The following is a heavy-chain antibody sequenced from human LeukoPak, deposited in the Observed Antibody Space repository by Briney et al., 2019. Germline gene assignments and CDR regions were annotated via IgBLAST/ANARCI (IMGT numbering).Heavy chain of an antibody. CDR3: ARVEATMVRGVIITYYYYYYYMDV. D-gene: IGHD3-10*01. CDR2: ISGNSRYI. Sequence: GGSLRLSCAASGFTFSSYSMTWVRQAPGKGLEWVSSISGNSRYIYYADSMRGRFTISRDNAKNSLYLQMNSLRAEDTAVYYCARVEATMVRGVIITYYYYYYYMDVWGKGTTVTISS. J-gene: IGHJ6*03. CDR1: GFTFSSYS. V-gene: IGHV3-21*01.